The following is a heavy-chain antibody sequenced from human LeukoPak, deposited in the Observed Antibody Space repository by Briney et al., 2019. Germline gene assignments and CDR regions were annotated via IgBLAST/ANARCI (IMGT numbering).Heavy chain of an antibody. D-gene: IGHD3-10*01. V-gene: IGHV3-11*01. J-gene: IGHJ4*02. Sequence: GGSLRLSCAASGFTFSDYYMTWIRQAPGKGLEWVSHISSSDSNIYYADSVKGRFTISRDNAKNSLYLQMNSLRAEDTAVYYCARVKISMLRGVMITSGPPDYWGQGTLVTVSS. CDR1: GFTFSDYY. CDR2: ISSSDSNI. CDR3: ARVKISMLRGVMITSGPPDY.